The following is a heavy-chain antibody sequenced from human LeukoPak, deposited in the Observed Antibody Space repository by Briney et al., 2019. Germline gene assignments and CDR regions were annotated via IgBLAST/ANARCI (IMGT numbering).Heavy chain of an antibody. CDR3: AKDQGSGWSPGFIFDY. D-gene: IGHD6-19*01. J-gene: IGHJ4*02. V-gene: IGHV3-23*01. CDR1: GFTFSSYA. CDR2: VSGSGGST. Sequence: GGSLRLSCAASGFTFSSYAMNWVRQAPGKGLEWVSAVSGSGGSTYYADSVKGRFTISRDNSKNTLYLQMNSLRAEDTALYYCAKDQGSGWSPGFIFDYWGQGTLVTVSS.